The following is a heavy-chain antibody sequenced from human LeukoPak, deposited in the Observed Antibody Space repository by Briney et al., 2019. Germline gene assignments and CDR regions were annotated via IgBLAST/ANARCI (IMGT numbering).Heavy chain of an antibody. J-gene: IGHJ6*02. CDR1: GYTFTSYD. V-gene: IGHV1-2*06. CDR3: ARSSGGSYYYYYYGMDV. D-gene: IGHD1-26*01. Sequence: APVKVSCKASGYTFTSYDINWVRQAPGQGLEWMGRINPNSGGTNYAQKFQGRVTMTWDTSISTAYMELSRLRSDDTAVYYCARSSGGSYYYYYYGMDVWGQGTTVTVSS. CDR2: INPNSGGT.